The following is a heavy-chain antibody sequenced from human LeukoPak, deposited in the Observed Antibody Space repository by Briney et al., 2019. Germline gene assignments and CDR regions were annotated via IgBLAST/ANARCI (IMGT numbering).Heavy chain of an antibody. CDR1: GGTFSSYA. D-gene: IGHD2-2*01. CDR2: IIPIFGTA. Sequence: GASVKASCKASGGTFSSYAISWVRQAPGQGLEWMGGIIPIFGTANYAQKFQDRVTITADESTSTAYMELSSLRSEDTAVYYCASAPYCSSTSCYYNWFDPWGQGTLVTVSS. V-gene: IGHV1-69*13. J-gene: IGHJ5*02. CDR3: ASAPYCSSTSCYYNWFDP.